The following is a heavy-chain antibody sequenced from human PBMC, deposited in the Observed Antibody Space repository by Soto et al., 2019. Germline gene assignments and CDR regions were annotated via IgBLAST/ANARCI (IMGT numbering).Heavy chain of an antibody. V-gene: IGHV1-69*01. J-gene: IGHJ6*02. Sequence: QVQLVQSGAEVKKPGSSVKVSCKASGGTFSSYAISWVRQAPGQGLEWMGGIIPISGTANYAQKFQGRVTITADESTSTAYMELSSLRSEDTAVYYCARSGIAAAGTLEATYYYYGMDVWGQGTTVTVSS. CDR2: IIPISGTA. CDR1: GGTFSSYA. D-gene: IGHD6-13*01. CDR3: ARSGIAAAGTLEATYYYYGMDV.